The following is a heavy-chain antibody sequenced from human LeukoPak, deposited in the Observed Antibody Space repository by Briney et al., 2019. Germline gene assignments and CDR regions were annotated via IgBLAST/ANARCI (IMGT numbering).Heavy chain of an antibody. Sequence: PGGSLRLSCTASGFTFRNHGMNWVRQDPGKGLEWVSGISPSGDIKYYADSVKGRFTISRDNAKNSLYLQMNSLRAEDTAVYYCARDRDTRCAFDIWGQGTMVTVSS. V-gene: IGHV3-21*01. J-gene: IGHJ3*02. CDR3: ARDRDTRCAFDI. CDR2: ISPSGDIK. D-gene: IGHD5-18*01. CDR1: GFTFRNHG.